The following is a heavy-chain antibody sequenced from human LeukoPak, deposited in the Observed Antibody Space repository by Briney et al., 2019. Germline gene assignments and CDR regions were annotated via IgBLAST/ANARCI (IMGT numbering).Heavy chain of an antibody. CDR2: INPNSGGT. V-gene: IGHV1-2*06. CDR1: GGTFSSYA. J-gene: IGHJ3*02. CDR3: ARDRESYYYDSSGYGYDAFDI. D-gene: IGHD3-22*01. Sequence: ASVKVSCKASGGTFSSYAISWVRQAPGQGLEWMGRINPNSGGTNYAQKFQGRVTMTRDTSISTAYMELSRLRSDDTAVYYCARDRESYYYDSSGYGYDAFDIWGQGTMVTVSS.